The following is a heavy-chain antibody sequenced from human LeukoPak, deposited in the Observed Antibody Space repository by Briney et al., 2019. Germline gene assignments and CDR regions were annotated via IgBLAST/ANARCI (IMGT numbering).Heavy chain of an antibody. Sequence: PGGSLRLSCTASGFTFGDYGMTWVRQAPGKGLEWVGFIRSKAYGGTTEYAASVKGRFTISRDDSESIAYLQMNSLKNEDTAVYYCTRDQYCTGGSCFLDYWGQGTLVTVSS. CDR1: GFTFGDYG. V-gene: IGHV3-49*04. J-gene: IGHJ4*02. D-gene: IGHD2-15*01. CDR2: IRSKAYGGTT. CDR3: TRDQYCTGGSCFLDY.